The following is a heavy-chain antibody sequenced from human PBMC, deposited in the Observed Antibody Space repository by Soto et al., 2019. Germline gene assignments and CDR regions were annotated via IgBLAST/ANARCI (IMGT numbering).Heavy chain of an antibody. Sequence: ASVKVSCKASGYTFTSYGISWVRQAPGQGLEWMGWISAYNGNTNYAQKLQGRVTMTTDTSTSTAYMELRSLRSDDTAVYYCARDALRYFDWSLRDPPTWPDYWGQGTLVTVSS. V-gene: IGHV1-18*01. CDR2: ISAYNGNT. CDR1: GYTFTSYG. CDR3: ARDALRYFDWSLRDPPTWPDY. J-gene: IGHJ4*02. D-gene: IGHD3-9*01.